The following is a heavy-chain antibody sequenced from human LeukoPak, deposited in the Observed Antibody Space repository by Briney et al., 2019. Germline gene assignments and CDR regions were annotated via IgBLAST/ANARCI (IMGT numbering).Heavy chain of an antibody. CDR2: IYTSGST. Sequence: SETLSLTCTASGGSISSGSYYWSWIRQPAGKGLEWIGRIYTSGSTNYNPSLKSRVTISVDTSKNQFSLKLSSVTAADTAVYYCARGPGYDSSGYYGAFDIWGQGTMVTVSS. D-gene: IGHD3-22*01. V-gene: IGHV4-61*02. CDR3: ARGPGYDSSGYYGAFDI. J-gene: IGHJ3*02. CDR1: GGSISSGSYY.